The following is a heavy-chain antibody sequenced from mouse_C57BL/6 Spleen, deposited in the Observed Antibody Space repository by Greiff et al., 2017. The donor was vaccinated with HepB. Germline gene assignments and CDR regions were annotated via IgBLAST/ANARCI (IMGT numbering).Heavy chain of an antibody. V-gene: IGHV1-15*01. D-gene: IGHD1-1*01. CDR2: IDPETGGT. CDR1: GYTFTDYE. Sequence: LQESGAELVRPGASVTLSCKASGYTFTDYEMHWVKQTPVHGLEWIGAIDPETGGTAYNQKFKGKAILTADKSSSTAYMELRSLTSEDSAVYYCTRSFYGSPYYFDYWGQGTTLTVSS. J-gene: IGHJ2*01. CDR3: TRSFYGSPYYFDY.